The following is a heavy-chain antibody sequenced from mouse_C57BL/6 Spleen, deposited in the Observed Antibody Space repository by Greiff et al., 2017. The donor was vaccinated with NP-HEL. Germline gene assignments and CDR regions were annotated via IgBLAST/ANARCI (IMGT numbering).Heavy chain of an antibody. D-gene: IGHD3-2*02. Sequence: VQLQQSGPELVKPGASVMIPCKASGYTFTDYNMDWVKQSHGKSLEWIGDINPNNGGTIYNQKFKGKATLTVDKSSSTAYMELRSLTSEDTAVYYCARTAQALDYWGQGTTLTVSS. CDR2: INPNNGGT. V-gene: IGHV1-18*01. J-gene: IGHJ2*01. CDR3: ARTAQALDY. CDR1: GYTFTDYN.